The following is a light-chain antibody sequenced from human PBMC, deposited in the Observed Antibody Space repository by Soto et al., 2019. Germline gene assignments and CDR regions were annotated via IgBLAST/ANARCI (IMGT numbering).Light chain of an antibody. Sequence: QSVLTQPASGSGSPAQSITISCTGANNLVSWYQQHPGKAPKVVVYEGTKRPSGVSNRFSGPNSGGTASLTISGLQAKDEASYFCCAYVGARSYVFGTGTKVTVL. CDR1: NNL. V-gene: IGLV2-23*01. CDR2: EGT. CDR3: CAYVGARSYV. J-gene: IGLJ1*01.